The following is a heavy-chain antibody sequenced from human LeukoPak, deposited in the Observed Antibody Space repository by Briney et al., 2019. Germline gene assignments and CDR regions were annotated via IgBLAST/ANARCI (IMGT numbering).Heavy chain of an antibody. CDR3: GREDCNNVRCFGASDA. Sequence: GGSLRLSCVGSGFTFSSYAMNWVRQAPGKGLEWVSSISGNNNVYYADSVKGRFTISRDNAKNSLSLQMNSLRGEDTAVYYCGREDCNNVRCFGASDAWGQGTLVTVSS. CDR1: GFTFSSYA. V-gene: IGHV3-69-1*01. CDR2: ISGNNNV. D-gene: IGHD2-8*01. J-gene: IGHJ5*02.